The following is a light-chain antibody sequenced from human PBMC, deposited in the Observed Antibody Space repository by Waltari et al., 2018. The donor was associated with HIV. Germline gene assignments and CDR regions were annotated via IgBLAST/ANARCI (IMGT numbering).Light chain of an antibody. CDR2: WAS. J-gene: IGKJ2*01. V-gene: IGKV4-1*01. CDR3: QQYHSVPHT. Sequence: DIVMTQSPDSLAVSLGERATINCKSRQSVLYSPNNKNHLAWYQQKPGQPPKLLIYWASTRESGVPERFSGSGSQTDFTLSISSLQAEDVAVYYCQQYHSVPHTFGQGTKLEIK. CDR1: QSVLYSPNNKNH.